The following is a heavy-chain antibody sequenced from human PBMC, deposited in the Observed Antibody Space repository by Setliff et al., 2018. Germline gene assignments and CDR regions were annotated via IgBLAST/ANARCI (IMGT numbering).Heavy chain of an antibody. D-gene: IGHD3-22*01. Sequence: ASVKVSCKVSGYTLTELSRHWVRQAPGKGLEWMGGFDPEDGETIYAQKFQGRVTMTEDTSADTAYMELSSLRSEDTAVYYCATHSSLSSGYYDAFDIWGQGTMVTVSS. CDR3: ATHSSLSSGYYDAFDI. CDR1: GYTLTELS. CDR2: FDPEDGET. V-gene: IGHV1-24*01. J-gene: IGHJ3*02.